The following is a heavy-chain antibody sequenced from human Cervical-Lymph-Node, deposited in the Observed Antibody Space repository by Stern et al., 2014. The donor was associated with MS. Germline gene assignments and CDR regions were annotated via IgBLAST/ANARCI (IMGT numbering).Heavy chain of an antibody. Sequence: VQLGESGGGLVQPGGSLRLSCAAPGFTFSSYSMNWVRQAPGKGLEGVSYISSSSSTIYYADSVKGRFTISRDNAKNSLYLQMNSLRDEDTAVYYCARTATSSWYRLDYWGQGTLVTVSS. D-gene: IGHD6-13*01. CDR3: ARTATSSWYRLDY. CDR1: GFTFSSYS. V-gene: IGHV3-48*02. J-gene: IGHJ4*02. CDR2: ISSSSSTI.